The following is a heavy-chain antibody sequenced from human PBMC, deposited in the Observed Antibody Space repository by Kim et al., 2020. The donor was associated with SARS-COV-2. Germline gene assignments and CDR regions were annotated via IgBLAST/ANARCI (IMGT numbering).Heavy chain of an antibody. Sequence: DPVKGRFTTSRDNSKNTLYLQMNSLRAEDTAVYYCARGEYYDFWSGYYCDYWGQGTLVTVSS. J-gene: IGHJ4*02. CDR3: ARGEYYDFWSGYYCDY. V-gene: IGHV3-30*07. D-gene: IGHD3-3*01.